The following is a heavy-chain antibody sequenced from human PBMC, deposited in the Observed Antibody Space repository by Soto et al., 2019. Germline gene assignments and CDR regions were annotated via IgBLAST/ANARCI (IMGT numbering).Heavy chain of an antibody. J-gene: IGHJ6*02. V-gene: IGHV1-2*02. CDR1: GYPFTGPY. Sequence: AAVKVSCKASGYPFTGPYIYWVRQAPGQGLEWMGWINPSSGGTEFAEKFQGRVTVTRDTSIRTVFLELNSLTSDDTGVYFCARDFRTYSHGVDVWRQGTSGHRLL. CDR3: ARDFRTYSHGVDV. D-gene: IGHD4-4*01. CDR2: INPSSGGT.